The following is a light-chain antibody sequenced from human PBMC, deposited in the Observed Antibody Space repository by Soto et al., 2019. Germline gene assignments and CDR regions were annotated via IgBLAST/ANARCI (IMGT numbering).Light chain of an antibody. CDR2: GAS. V-gene: IGKV3-20*01. J-gene: IGKJ2*01. CDR1: QSVSNNY. CDR3: QQASGFPYT. Sequence: EIVLTQSPGTLSLSPGERATLSCRASQSVSNNYLAWYQQKPGQAPRLLIYGASNRATGIPDRFSGSGSGTDFTLTISRLEPEDFATYYCQQASGFPYTFGQGTKVDIK.